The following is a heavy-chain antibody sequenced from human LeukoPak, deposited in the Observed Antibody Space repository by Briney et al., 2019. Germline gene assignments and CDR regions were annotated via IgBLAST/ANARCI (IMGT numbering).Heavy chain of an antibody. V-gene: IGHV3-48*01. Sequence: GGSLRLSCAASAFTFSDYSMNWVRQAPGKGLECVSYISGRSSTIYYADSVKGRFTISRDNAKNSMYLLMNSLRAEDTAVYYCARDRIKSGSYYFDYWGQGTLVTVSS. CDR3: ARDRIKSGSYYFDY. CDR1: AFTFSDYS. D-gene: IGHD1-26*01. CDR2: ISGRSSTI. J-gene: IGHJ4*02.